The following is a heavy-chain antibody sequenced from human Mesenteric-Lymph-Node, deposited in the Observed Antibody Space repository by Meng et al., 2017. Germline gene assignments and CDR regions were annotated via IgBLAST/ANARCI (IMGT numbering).Heavy chain of an antibody. D-gene: IGHD6-13*01. V-gene: IGHV4-39*07. CDR2: IYYSGST. CDR3: ARDKITAPDT. J-gene: IGHJ4*02. CDR1: GGSISGSTYY. Sequence: SETLSLTCTVSGGSISGSTYYWGWIRQPPGKGLEWIGSIYYSGSTYYNPSLKSRVTISVDTSKNQFSLRLSSVTAADTALYYCARDKITAPDTWGQGMLVTVSS.